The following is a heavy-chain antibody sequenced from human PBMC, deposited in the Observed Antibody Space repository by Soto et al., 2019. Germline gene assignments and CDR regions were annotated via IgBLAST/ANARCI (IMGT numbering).Heavy chain of an antibody. CDR3: AKNGQPPYYYYGMDV. CDR1: GYTFSRYG. D-gene: IGHD2-8*01. V-gene: IGHV1-18*01. J-gene: IGHJ6*02. CDR2: ISGYNGDT. Sequence: QGRLVQSGPEVKKPGASVKVSCKASGYTFSRYGISWVRQAPGQGLEWMGWISGYNGDTKYAQKVQGRVTMTIDTSTYTAYMELRSLTSDDTAIYYCAKNGQPPYYYYGMDVCGQGTTVTVSS.